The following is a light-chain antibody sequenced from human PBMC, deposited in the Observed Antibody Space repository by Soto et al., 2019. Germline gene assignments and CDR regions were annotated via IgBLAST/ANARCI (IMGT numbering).Light chain of an antibody. CDR1: QNVDVY. J-gene: IGKJ4*01. Sequence: EVVLTQSPATLSLSPGETATLSCRTSQNVDVYVAWYQQKPGQAPRLLIYDASNRATGITARFSGSGSGTGFTLIISSLEPGDFALYCYERRKFWPPLTFRGGTRVDIK. V-gene: IGKV3-11*01. CDR3: ERRKFWPPLT. CDR2: DAS.